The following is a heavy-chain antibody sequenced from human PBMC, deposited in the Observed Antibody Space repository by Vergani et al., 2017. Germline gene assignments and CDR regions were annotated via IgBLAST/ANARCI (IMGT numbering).Heavy chain of an antibody. CDR3: TKGSVYYDDSAGYGYDPYNGFDL. Sequence: EVDLVESGGGLAQPGGSLRLSCEASGITFWKFGMHWVRQGPGKGLEWVSGISWNSGAVDYADALRGRFTISRDNAKNSLFLEMNSLRFEDTAVYFCTKGSVYYDDSAGYGYDPYNGFDLWGQGTLVTVSS. CDR2: ISWNSGAV. V-gene: IGHV3-9*01. CDR1: GITFWKFG. J-gene: IGHJ3*01. D-gene: IGHD3-22*01.